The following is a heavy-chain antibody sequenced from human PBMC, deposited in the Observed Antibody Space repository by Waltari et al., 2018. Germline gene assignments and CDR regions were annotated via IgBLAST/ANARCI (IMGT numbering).Heavy chain of an antibody. V-gene: IGHV4-34*01. Sequence: QVQLQQWGAGLLKPSETLSLTCAVYGESFSSYSWSWIRQPPGKGLGWIGEINHSGSTNYNPSLKSRVTISLDTSKNQFSLKLSSVTAADTAVYYCTRHGSTTFGVIVISHYYAMDVWGQGTTVTVSS. D-gene: IGHD3-3*01. CDR1: GESFSSYS. CDR2: INHSGST. CDR3: TRHGSTTFGVIVISHYYAMDV. J-gene: IGHJ6*02.